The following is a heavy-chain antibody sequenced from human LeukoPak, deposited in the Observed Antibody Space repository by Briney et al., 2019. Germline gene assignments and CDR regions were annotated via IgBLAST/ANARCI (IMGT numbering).Heavy chain of an antibody. CDR1: GFTFSSYA. Sequence: GGSLRLSCSASGFTFSSYAMHWVRQAPGQGLDCVSTISNNGGSTYYADSVKGRFTISRDTSKNTLYLQMSSLRAEGTAVYYCVKDFGGNFLFDFWGQGTLVTVSS. D-gene: IGHD4-23*01. V-gene: IGHV3-64D*06. CDR2: ISNNGGST. J-gene: IGHJ4*02. CDR3: VKDFGGNFLFDF.